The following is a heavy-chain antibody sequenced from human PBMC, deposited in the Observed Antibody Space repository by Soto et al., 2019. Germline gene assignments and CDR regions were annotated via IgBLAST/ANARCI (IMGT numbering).Heavy chain of an antibody. CDR3: ARHNYGSASTYSDY. D-gene: IGHD3-10*01. CDR2: IYYSGST. J-gene: IGHJ4*02. CDR1: GGSISSYY. Sequence: PSETLSLTCTVSGGSISSYYWSWIRQPPGKGLEWIGYIYYSGSTNYNPSLKSRVTISVDTSKNQFSLKLNSMTAADTAVYYCARHNYGSASTYSDYWGQGTLVTVSS. V-gene: IGHV4-59*08.